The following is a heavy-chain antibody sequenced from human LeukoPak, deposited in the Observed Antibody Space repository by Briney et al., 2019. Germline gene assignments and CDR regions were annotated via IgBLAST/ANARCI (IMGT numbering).Heavy chain of an antibody. Sequence: WASVKVSCKASGYTYTTYGISWVRQAPGQGLEWMGWISGNGDNTKYVQEFQGRVTMTTDTSTSTAYMDLRSLRPDDTAIYYCARVHGYYIGLYYFDYWGQGTLVTVSS. D-gene: IGHD4-17*01. CDR3: ARVHGYYIGLYYFDY. V-gene: IGHV1-18*01. CDR1: GYTYTTYG. CDR2: ISGNGDNT. J-gene: IGHJ4*02.